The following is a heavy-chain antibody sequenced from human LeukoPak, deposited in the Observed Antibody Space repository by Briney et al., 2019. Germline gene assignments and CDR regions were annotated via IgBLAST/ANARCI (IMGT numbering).Heavy chain of an antibody. CDR2: IIPILGIA. Sequence: SVKVSCKASGGTFSSYAISWVRQAPGHGLEWLGRIIPILGIANYVQKFQGRVTITADKSTSPAYIELSSLRSEGSAVFYCASMGAAAHLLDCWGQGGLVTVSS. CDR3: ASMGAAAHLLDC. D-gene: IGHD3-16*01. V-gene: IGHV1-69*04. CDR1: GGTFSSYA. J-gene: IGHJ4*02.